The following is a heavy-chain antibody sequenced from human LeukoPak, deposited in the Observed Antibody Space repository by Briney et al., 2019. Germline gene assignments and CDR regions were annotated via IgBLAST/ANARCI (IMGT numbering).Heavy chain of an antibody. J-gene: IGHJ6*03. Sequence: EASVKVSCEASGYTFTGYYMHWVRQAPGQGLEWMGWISAYNGNTNYAQKFQGRVTMTRNTSINTAYMELSSLRSEDAAVYYCARGRILRGYSYGRLGLRDYYMDVWGEGTTVTISS. CDR1: GYTFTGYY. V-gene: IGHV1-8*02. CDR3: ARGRILRGYSYGRLGLRDYYMDV. D-gene: IGHD5-18*01. CDR2: ISAYNGNT.